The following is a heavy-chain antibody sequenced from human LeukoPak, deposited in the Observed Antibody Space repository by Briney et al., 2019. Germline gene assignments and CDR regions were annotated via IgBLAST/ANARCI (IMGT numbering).Heavy chain of an antibody. D-gene: IGHD3-16*01. CDR3: ASARGRDDAFDI. Sequence: SVNVSFKSSLGTLISYPMSGVGQAPGQGRAGMGGSIPSFGTANYAQKFQGRVAITADKSTSTAYMELNSLRSEDTAVYYCASARGRDDAFDIWGQGTMVTVSS. CDR2: SIPSFGTA. V-gene: IGHV1-69*06. J-gene: IGHJ3*02. CDR1: LGTLISYP.